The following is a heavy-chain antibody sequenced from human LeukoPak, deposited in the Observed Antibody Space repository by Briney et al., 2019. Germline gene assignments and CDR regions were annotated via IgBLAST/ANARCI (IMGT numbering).Heavy chain of an antibody. CDR1: GFTFTRYA. Sequence: PGRSLRLSCAASGFTFTRYAMNWVRQAPGKGLEWVAVMSKDGSETDYADSVKGRFTISRDNAKNSLYLQMNSLRAEDTAVYYCARDPAGYNWNYPSEDNDYWGQGTLVTVSS. CDR3: ARDPAGYNWNYPSEDNDY. D-gene: IGHD1-7*01. J-gene: IGHJ4*02. V-gene: IGHV3-30*04. CDR2: MSKDGSET.